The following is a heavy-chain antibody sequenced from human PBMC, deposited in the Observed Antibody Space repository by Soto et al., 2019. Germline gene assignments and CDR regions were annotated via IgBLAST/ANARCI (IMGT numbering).Heavy chain of an antibody. V-gene: IGHV4-34*01. CDR3: GRAIGSSWAYYYYYYGMDV. Sequence: PSETLSLTCAVYGGSFSGYYWSWIRQPPGKGLEWIGEINHSGSTNYNPSLKSRVTISVDTSKNQFSLKLSSVTAADTAVYYCGRAIGSSWAYYYYYYGMDVWGQGTTVTVSS. J-gene: IGHJ6*02. CDR2: INHSGST. CDR1: GGSFSGYY. D-gene: IGHD6-13*01.